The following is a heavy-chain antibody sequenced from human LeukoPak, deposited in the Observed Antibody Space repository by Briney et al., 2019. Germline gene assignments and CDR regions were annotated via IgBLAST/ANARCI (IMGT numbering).Heavy chain of an antibody. V-gene: IGHV4-59*01. J-gene: IGHJ4*02. D-gene: IGHD6-13*01. CDR2: MSYRGST. CDR3: AREQQLVLDY. CDR1: GGSISSSS. Sequence: PSETLSLTCTVSGGSISSSSWNWIRQPPGRGLEWIGHMSYRGSTYFNPSLRSRVTMSLDTSKNQFSLKLSSVTAADTAVYYCAREQQLVLDYWGQGTLVTVSS.